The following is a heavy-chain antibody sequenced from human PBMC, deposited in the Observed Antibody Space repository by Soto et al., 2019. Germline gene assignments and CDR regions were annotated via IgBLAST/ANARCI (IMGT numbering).Heavy chain of an antibody. CDR3: ARQPTGYPNWFDA. CDR1: GGSVTSSTSS. D-gene: IGHD3-9*01. J-gene: IGHJ5*02. CDR2: IFYGHGT. Sequence: QVQLQESGPGLVNPSETLSLTCTVYGGSVTSSTSSWAWVRQPPGKGLHWIGTIFYGHGTYYNPSLESRVTISLDTSTIQFSLELTSVTAADTAVYYCARQPTGYPNWFDAWGRGILVIVSS. V-gene: IGHV4-39*01.